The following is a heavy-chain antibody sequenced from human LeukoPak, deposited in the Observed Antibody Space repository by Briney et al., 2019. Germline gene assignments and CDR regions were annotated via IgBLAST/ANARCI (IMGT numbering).Heavy chain of an antibody. Sequence: EASVKVSCKASGYTFTSYGISWVRQAPGQGLEWMGWISAYNGNTNYAQKLQGRVTMTTDTSTSTAYMELRSLRSDDTAVYYCARDEGYCSSTSCYTRSCFQHWGQGTLVTVSS. D-gene: IGHD2-2*02. CDR3: ARDEGYCSSTSCYTRSCFQH. CDR2: ISAYNGNT. CDR1: GYTFTSYG. J-gene: IGHJ1*01. V-gene: IGHV1-18*01.